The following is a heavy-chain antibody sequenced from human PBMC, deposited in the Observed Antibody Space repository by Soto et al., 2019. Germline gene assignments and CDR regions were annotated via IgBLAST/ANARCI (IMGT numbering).Heavy chain of an antibody. V-gene: IGHV1-18*01. J-gene: IGHJ6*02. CDR2: SSGYNGNT. CDR1: GYTFTSYG. D-gene: IGHD2-21*02. Sequence: QVQLVQSGAEVKKPGASVKVSCKASGYTFTSYGISWVRQAPGQGLEWMGWSSGYNGNTNYAQKFQGRVTMTTDTSTSTAYMELRSLRSDDTAVYYCATAYCGGDCFNQGYHYYGMDVWGQGTTVTVSS. CDR3: ATAYCGGDCFNQGYHYYGMDV.